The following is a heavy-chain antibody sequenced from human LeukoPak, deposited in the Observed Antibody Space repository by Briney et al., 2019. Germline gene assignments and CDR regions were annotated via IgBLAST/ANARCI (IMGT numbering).Heavy chain of an antibody. CDR2: TYYRSKWYN. Sequence: SQTLSLTCAISGDSVSSNSAAWNWIRQSPSRGPEWLGRTYYRSKWYNDYAVSVKSRITINPDTSKNQFSLQLNSVTPEDTAVYYCARGYCSSTSCRPYYMDVWGKGTTVTVSS. D-gene: IGHD2-2*01. CDR3: ARGYCSSTSCRPYYMDV. J-gene: IGHJ6*03. V-gene: IGHV6-1*01. CDR1: GDSVSSNSAA.